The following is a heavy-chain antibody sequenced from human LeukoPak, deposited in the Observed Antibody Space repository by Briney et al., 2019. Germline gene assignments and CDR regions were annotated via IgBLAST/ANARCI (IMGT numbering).Heavy chain of an antibody. Sequence: GGSLRLSCEVSGIGFSSYAMSWVRQAPGKGPEWVSVIRESGGSTAYADSVTGRFTISRDNSKKTLYLQMNSLRAEDTAVYYCALHRGYHNGDVVGYFDHWGRGSLVIVSS. D-gene: IGHD6-13*01. CDR3: ALHRGYHNGDVVGYFDH. CDR2: IRESGGST. CDR1: GIGFSSYA. V-gene: IGHV3-23*01. J-gene: IGHJ2*01.